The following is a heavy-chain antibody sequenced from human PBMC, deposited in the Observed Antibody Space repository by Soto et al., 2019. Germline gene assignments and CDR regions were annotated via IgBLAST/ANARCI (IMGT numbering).Heavy chain of an antibody. D-gene: IGHD6-6*01. J-gene: IGHJ3*02. CDR1: GFSLSTSGVG. V-gene: IGHV2-5*01. CDR2: IYWNDDK. Sequence: SGPTLVNPTQTLTLTCTFSGFSLSTSGVGVGWIRQPPGKALEWLALIYWNDDKRYSPSLKSRLTITKDTSKNQVVLTMTNMDPVDTATYYCAHRSIAARGGAFDIWGQGTMVTVPS. CDR3: AHRSIAARGGAFDI.